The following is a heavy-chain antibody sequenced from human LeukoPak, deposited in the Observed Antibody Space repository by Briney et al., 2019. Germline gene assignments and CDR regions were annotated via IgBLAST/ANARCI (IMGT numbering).Heavy chain of an antibody. Sequence: ASVKVSCKVSGYTLTELSMHWVRQAPGKGLEWMGGFDPEGGETIYAQKFQGRVTMTEDTSTDTAYMELSSLRSEDPAVYYCATPYYYDSSGYYYAYFQHWGQGTLVTVSS. CDR2: FDPEGGET. CDR3: ATPYYYDSSGYYYAYFQH. CDR1: GYTLTELS. V-gene: IGHV1-24*01. J-gene: IGHJ1*01. D-gene: IGHD3-22*01.